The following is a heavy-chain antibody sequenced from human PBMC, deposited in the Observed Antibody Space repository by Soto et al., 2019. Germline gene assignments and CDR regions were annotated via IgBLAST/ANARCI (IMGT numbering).Heavy chain of an antibody. V-gene: IGHV4-4*02. CDR3: VRSVPAATWAYNGMDV. CDR2: IYHSGTF. J-gene: IGHJ6*02. D-gene: IGHD2-15*01. CDR1: GGSVESSSC. Sequence: QVRLKESGPGLVKPSGTLSLTCAVSGGSVESSSCWSWVRQAPGKGLEWIGEIYHSGTFNYNTSLASRVSVSVDKSSNQFSLNLNSVTAADTAVYYCVRSVPAATWAYNGMDVWGQGTTVTVSS.